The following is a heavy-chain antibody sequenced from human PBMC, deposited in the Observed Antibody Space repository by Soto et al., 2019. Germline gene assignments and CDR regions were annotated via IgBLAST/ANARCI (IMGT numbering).Heavy chain of an antibody. J-gene: IGHJ5*02. CDR1: GFFFINAW. Sequence: EVQVVESGGGLVQPGKSLRLSFAASGFFFINAWMNWAPRAPGKGREWAGGIKSETGVGTTDYAAPVKGRFTIARDDSKNMLYLQMNSLKTEDTAVYYCTTTYTGGSFYTWGQGTLVTVSS. V-gene: IGHV3-15*07. CDR2: IKSETGVGTT. CDR3: TTTYTGGSFYT. D-gene: IGHD1-26*01.